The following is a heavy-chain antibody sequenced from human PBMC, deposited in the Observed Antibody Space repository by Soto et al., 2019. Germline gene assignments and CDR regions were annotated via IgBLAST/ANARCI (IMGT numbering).Heavy chain of an antibody. CDR1: GFTFSSYE. D-gene: IGHD3-3*01. Sequence: EVQLVESGGGLVQPGGSLRLSCAASGFTFSSYEMNWVRQAPGKGLEWVSYISSSGSTIYYADSVKGRFTISRDNDKNSLYLQMSSLGAEDTAVYYGARDAGYYYWSGQQKQFDYWGQGTLVTVSS. V-gene: IGHV3-48*03. CDR3: ARDAGYYYWSGQQKQFDY. J-gene: IGHJ4*02. CDR2: ISSSGSTI.